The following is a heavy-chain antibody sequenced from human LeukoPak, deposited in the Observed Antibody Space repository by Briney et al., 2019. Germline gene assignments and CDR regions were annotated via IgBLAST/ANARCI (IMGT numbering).Heavy chain of an antibody. J-gene: IGHJ4*02. CDR1: GGSISSGGYY. D-gene: IGHD3-10*01. V-gene: IGHV4-31*03. Sequence: SETLSLTCTVSGGSISSGGYYWSWIRQHPGKGLEWIGYIYYSGSTYYNPSLKSRVTISVDTSKNQFSLELSSVTAADTAVYYCARILLSAEHFDYWGQGTLVTVSS. CDR2: IYYSGST. CDR3: ARILLSAEHFDY.